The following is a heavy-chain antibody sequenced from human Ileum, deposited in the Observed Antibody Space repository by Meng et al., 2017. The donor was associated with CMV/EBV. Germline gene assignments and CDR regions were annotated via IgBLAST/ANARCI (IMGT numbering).Heavy chain of an antibody. J-gene: IGHJ4*02. Sequence: GGSLRLSCAASGFTFSSYAMHWVRQAPGKGLEWVAVISYDGSNKYYADSVKGRFTISRDNSKNTLYLQMNSLRAEDTAVYYCAKAIKTTVTTAGYWGQGTLVTVSS. V-gene: IGHV3-30*04. D-gene: IGHD4-17*01. CDR2: ISYDGSNK. CDR3: AKAIKTTVTTAGY. CDR1: GFTFSSYA.